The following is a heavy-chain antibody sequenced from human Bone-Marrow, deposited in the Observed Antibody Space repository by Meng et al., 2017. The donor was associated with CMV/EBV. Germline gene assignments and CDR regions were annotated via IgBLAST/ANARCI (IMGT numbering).Heavy chain of an antibody. CDR2: IYYSGST. Sequence: SQTLSLTCTVSGGSISSSSYYWGWIRQPPGKGLEWIGSIYYSGSTYYNPSLKSRVTISGDTSKNQFSLKLSSVTAADTAVYYCARIVGATLYYYYGMDVWGQGTTVTVSS. D-gene: IGHD1-26*01. CDR3: ARIVGATLYYYYGMDV. CDR1: GGSISSSSYY. V-gene: IGHV4-39*07. J-gene: IGHJ6*02.